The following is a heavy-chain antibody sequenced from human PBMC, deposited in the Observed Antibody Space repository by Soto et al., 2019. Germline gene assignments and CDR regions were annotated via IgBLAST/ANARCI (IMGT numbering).Heavy chain of an antibody. CDR1: GFTFSDSW. CDR3: VRGGSNYAS. V-gene: IGHV3-7*01. D-gene: IGHD4-4*01. J-gene: IGHJ5*02. CDR2: IKPDDSEK. Sequence: VQLVESGGGLVQPGGSLRLSCTASGFTFSDSWMTWVRQAPGKGLEWVARIKPDDSEKKYADSVKGRFSISRDNAKNSMYLQMDSLRGEDTAVYYCVRGGSNYASWGQGTLFNVSS.